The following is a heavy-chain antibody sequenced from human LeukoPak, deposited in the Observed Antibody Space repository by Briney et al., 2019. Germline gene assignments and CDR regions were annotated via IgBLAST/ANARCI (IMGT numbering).Heavy chain of an antibody. CDR3: ARDPTANTIFGLRGYGMDV. V-gene: IGHV1-18*01. CDR1: GYTFTSNG. Sequence: ASVKVSCKASGYTFTSNGISWVRQAPGQGLEWMGWISGHNGNTNYAQKFQGRVTMTTDTSTSTAYMELRSLRSGDTAVYYCARDPTANTIFGLRGYGMDVWGQGTTVSVSS. D-gene: IGHD3-3*01. CDR2: ISGHNGNT. J-gene: IGHJ6*02.